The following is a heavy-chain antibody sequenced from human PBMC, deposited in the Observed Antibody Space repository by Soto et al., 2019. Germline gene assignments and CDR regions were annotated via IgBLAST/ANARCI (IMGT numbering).Heavy chain of an antibody. J-gene: IGHJ1*01. D-gene: IGHD5-12*01. Sequence: GSLRLSCAASGFTFSSDSMGWVRQAPGKGLEWVASISSSGSFVNYADSVKGRFTISRDNAKNSLYLQMRSLKDEDTAVYYCAREPQSGYTLDWLDSWGQGTLVTVYS. CDR3: AREPQSGYTLDWLDS. V-gene: IGHV3-21*01. CDR2: ISSSGSFV. CDR1: GFTFSSDS.